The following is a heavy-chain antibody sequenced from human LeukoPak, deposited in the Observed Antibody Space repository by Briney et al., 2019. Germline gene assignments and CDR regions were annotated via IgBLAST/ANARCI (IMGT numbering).Heavy chain of an antibody. D-gene: IGHD3-10*01. CDR2: ISYDGSNK. J-gene: IGHJ3*02. CDR3: AKEFGPNEAFDI. Sequence: GGSLRLSCAASGFTFSSYGMHWVRQAPGKGLEWVAVISYDGSNKYYADSVKGRFTISRDNSKNTLYLQMNSLRAEDTAVYYCAKEFGPNEAFDIWGQGTMVTVSS. V-gene: IGHV3-30*18. CDR1: GFTFSSYG.